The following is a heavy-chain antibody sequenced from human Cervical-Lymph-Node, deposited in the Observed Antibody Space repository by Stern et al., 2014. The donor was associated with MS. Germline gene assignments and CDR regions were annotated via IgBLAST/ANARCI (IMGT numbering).Heavy chain of an antibody. CDR1: GFTFSSYG. V-gene: IGHV3-30*18. J-gene: IGHJ3*01. CDR3: AKWTAGRVAIVTIAEGSAALDL. Sequence: VQLVESGGGVVQPGRSLRLSCAASGFTFSSYGMHWVRQAPGKGLEWVAIISYDGSDKDYADSVKGRFTISRDKSKNMLYLQLNSLSPEDTAVYYWAKWTAGRVAIVTIAEGSAALDLWGRGTMVTVSS. CDR2: ISYDGSDK. D-gene: IGHD5-18*01.